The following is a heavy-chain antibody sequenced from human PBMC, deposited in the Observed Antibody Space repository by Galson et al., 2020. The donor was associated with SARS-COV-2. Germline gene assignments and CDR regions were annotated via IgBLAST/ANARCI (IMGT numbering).Heavy chain of an antibody. J-gene: IGHJ4*02. V-gene: IGHV3-21*04. CDR3: AKRAIIQAAGLFDY. CDR1: GFTFSSYS. Sequence: GGSLRLSCAASGFTFSSYSMNWVRQAPGKGLEWVSSISSSSSYIYYADSVKGRFTISRDNAKNSLYLQMNSLRAEDTAVYYCAKRAIIQAAGLFDYWGQGTLVTVSS. D-gene: IGHD6-13*01. CDR2: ISSSSSYI.